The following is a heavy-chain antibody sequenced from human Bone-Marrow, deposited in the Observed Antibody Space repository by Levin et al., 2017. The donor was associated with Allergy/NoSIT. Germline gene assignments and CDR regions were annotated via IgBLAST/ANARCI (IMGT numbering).Heavy chain of an antibody. CDR3: ARAIPSGGNSYYYYYMDV. J-gene: IGHJ6*03. Sequence: SETLSLTCTVSGGSISSYYWPWIRQAPEKRLEWIGYIYYNGKSNYNPSLKTRVSISIDTSKNLFSLSLRSVPAADSAIYYCARAIPSGGNSYYYYYMDVCGKGITVTVSS. CDR1: GGSISSYY. CDR2: IYYNGKS. V-gene: IGHV4-59*01. D-gene: IGHD4-23*01.